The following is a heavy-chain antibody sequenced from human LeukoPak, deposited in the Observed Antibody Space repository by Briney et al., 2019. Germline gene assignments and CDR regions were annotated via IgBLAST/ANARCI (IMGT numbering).Heavy chain of an antibody. D-gene: IGHD4-17*01. Sequence: ASVKVSCKASGGTFSSYAISWVRQAPGQGLEWMGGIIPIFGTANYAQKFQGRVTITADESTSTAYMELSSLRSEDTAVYYCARDYGDYAIRYFDLWGRGTLVTVSS. CDR3: ARDYGDYAIRYFDL. CDR1: GGTFSSYA. V-gene: IGHV1-69*13. CDR2: IIPIFGTA. J-gene: IGHJ2*01.